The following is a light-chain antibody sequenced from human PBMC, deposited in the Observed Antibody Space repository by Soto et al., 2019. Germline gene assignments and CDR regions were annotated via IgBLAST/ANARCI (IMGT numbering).Light chain of an antibody. CDR1: QGLLHSNGDTF. J-gene: IGKJ2*01. CDR2: QVS. Sequence: DVVMTQSPLSLPVTLGQPASISCRSSQGLLHSNGDTFLSWFQQRPGQSPRRLIYQVSNRDSGVPDRFSGSGSGTDFTLTISRVEAEDVGIYYCIQGTHWPYTFGQGTKLEI. CDR3: IQGTHWPYT. V-gene: IGKV2-30*02.